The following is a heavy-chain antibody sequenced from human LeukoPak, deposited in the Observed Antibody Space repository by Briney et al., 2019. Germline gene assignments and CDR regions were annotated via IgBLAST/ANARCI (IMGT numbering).Heavy chain of an antibody. J-gene: IGHJ4*02. CDR3: ARGLPPLMKYYFDY. V-gene: IGHV3-33*01. CDR1: GFAFNSYV. CDR2: MWYDGSNK. Sequence: GGSLRLSCAASGFAFNSYVMHWVRQAPGKGLEWVAVMWYDGSNKYYADSVKGRFTISRDDSKNTLYLQMNSLRAEDTAMYYCARGLPPLMKYYFDYWGQGTMVTVSS. D-gene: IGHD2-8*01.